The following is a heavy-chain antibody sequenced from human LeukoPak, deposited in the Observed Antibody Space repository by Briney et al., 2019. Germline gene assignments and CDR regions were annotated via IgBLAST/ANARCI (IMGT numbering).Heavy chain of an antibody. J-gene: IGHJ5*01. CDR3: AKGSGYNSGWYES. Sequence: GRSLRLSCAASGFTFSSYSMHWVRQAPGKGLKWVAIISYDGSNKYFADSVKGRFTISRDNPKNTLYLQMNSLRVEDTALYYCAKGSGYNSGWYESWGQGTLVTVSS. V-gene: IGHV3-30*07. CDR2: ISYDGSNK. CDR1: GFTFSSYS. D-gene: IGHD6-19*01.